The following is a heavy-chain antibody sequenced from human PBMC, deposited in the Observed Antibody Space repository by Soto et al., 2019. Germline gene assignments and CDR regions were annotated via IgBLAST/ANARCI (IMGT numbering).Heavy chain of an antibody. Sequence: PSETLSLTCAVSGGSFRGYYWSWLRHPPVEWLEWIGEINHNRIANYNPSLKSRVTILIDTSKNQSFLKLTSVTAADTAISYRARGYSDFWPTGNVYRFDHWGQGALVTVSS. D-gene: IGHD3-3*01. V-gene: IGHV4-34*01. CDR2: INHNRIA. CDR1: GGSFRGYY. J-gene: IGHJ4*01. CDR3: ARGYSDFWPTGNVYRFDH.